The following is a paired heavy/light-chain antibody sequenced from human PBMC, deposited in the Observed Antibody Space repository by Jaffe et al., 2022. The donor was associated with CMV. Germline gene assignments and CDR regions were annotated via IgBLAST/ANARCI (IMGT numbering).Light chain of an antibody. CDR1: QSVSSSY. CDR2: GAS. CDR3: QQYGSSRYT. J-gene: IGKJ2*01. Sequence: EIVLTQSPGTLSLSPGERATLSCRASQSVSSSYLAWYQQKPGQAPRLLIYGASSRATGIPDRFSGSGSGTDFTLTISRLEPEDFAVYYCQQYGSSRYTFGQGTKLEIK. V-gene: IGKV3-20*01.
Heavy chain of an antibody. J-gene: IGHJ6*02. D-gene: IGHD2-2*03. Sequence: QVQLVESGGGVVQPGRSLRLSCAASGFTFSSYGMHWVRQAPGKGLEWVAVISYDGSNKYYADSVKGRFTISRDNSKNTLYLQMNSLRAEDTAVYYCAKDGYCSSTSCYRHSNHYGMDVWGQGTTVTVSS. V-gene: IGHV3-30*18. CDR2: ISYDGSNK. CDR3: AKDGYCSSTSCYRHSNHYGMDV. CDR1: GFTFSSYG.